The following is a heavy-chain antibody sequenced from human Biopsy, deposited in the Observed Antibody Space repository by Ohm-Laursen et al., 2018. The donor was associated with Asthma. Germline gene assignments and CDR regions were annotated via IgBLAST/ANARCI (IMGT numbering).Heavy chain of an antibody. J-gene: IGHJ6*02. D-gene: IGHD2-15*01. V-gene: IGHV1-18*01. CDR3: ARAVDYSHYYGIDV. CDR2: ISIYNGNT. Sequence: SVKVSCKTSGYTFNNAGITWVRQAPGQGLEWMGWISIYNGNTKVAQKLQDRVTMITDTSTSTAYMELRSLRSDDTAVYFCARAVDYSHYYGIDVWGQGTTVTVS. CDR1: GYTFNNAG.